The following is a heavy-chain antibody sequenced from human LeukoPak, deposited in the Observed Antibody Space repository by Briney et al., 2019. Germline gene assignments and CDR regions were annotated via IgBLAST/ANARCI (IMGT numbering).Heavy chain of an antibody. Sequence: SVKVSCKASGGTFSSYAISWVRQAPGQGLEWMGGIIPIFGTANYAQKFQGRVTITADESTSTAYMELSSLRSEDMAVYYCARDHDGYNWNWFDPWGQGTLVTVSS. CDR1: GGTFSSYA. J-gene: IGHJ5*02. CDR2: IIPIFGTA. V-gene: IGHV1-69*13. D-gene: IGHD5-24*01. CDR3: ARDHDGYNWNWFDP.